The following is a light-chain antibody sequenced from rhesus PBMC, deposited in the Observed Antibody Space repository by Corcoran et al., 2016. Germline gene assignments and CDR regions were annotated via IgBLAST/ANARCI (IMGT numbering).Light chain of an antibody. CDR3: LQHNSYPLT. Sequence: DIQMTQSPSSLSASVGDTVTITCRASQGISSYLNWFQQKPGKAPKLLIYAASSLESGVPSRFSGSGSGTEFTLTISSLQPEDFAADYCLQHNSYPLTFGGGTKVEIK. V-gene: IGKV1-28*01. J-gene: IGKJ4*01. CDR1: QGISSY. CDR2: AAS.